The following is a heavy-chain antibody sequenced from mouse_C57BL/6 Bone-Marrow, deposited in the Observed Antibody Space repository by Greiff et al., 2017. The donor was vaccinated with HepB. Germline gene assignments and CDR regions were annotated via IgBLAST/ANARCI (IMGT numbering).Heavy chain of an antibody. CDR2: INPNNGGT. D-gene: IGHD1-1*01. Sequence: VQLQQSGPELVKPGASVKISCKASGYTFTDYYMNWVKQSHGKSLEWIGDINPNNGGTSYNQKFKSKATLTVDKSHSTAYMEIRSLTSEDAAVYYCGRDDDGSAYWGQGTLVTVSA. CDR3: GRDDDGSAY. V-gene: IGHV1-26*01. J-gene: IGHJ3*01. CDR1: GYTFTDYY.